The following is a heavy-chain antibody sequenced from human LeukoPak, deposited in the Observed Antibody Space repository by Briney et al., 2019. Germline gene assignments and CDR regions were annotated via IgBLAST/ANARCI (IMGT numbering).Heavy chain of an antibody. CDR1: GASITAHY. CDR3: ARDRPDGYTHGHYYYNMDV. V-gene: IGHV4-4*07. J-gene: IGHJ6*03. CDR2: IYSTGDTDH. D-gene: IGHD5-18*01. Sequence: SETLSLTCTVSGASITAHYWTWIRQSAAEGLEFIGRIYSTGDTDHNYNPSLASRVTISGDTSKNQVSLRLKSVTAADTAVYYCARDRPDGYTHGHYYYNMDVWGKGTTVTVSS.